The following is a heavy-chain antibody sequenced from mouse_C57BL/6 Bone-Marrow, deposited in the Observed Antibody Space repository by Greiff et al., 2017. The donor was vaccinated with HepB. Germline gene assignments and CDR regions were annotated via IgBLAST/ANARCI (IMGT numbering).Heavy chain of an antibody. Sequence: VQLQQSGAELVRPGTSVKVSCKASGYAFTNYLIEWVKQRPGQGLEWIGVINPGSGGTNYNEKFKGKATLTADKSSSTAYMQLSSLTSEDSAVYFCARPYYYGSSRTFAYWGQGTLVTVSA. J-gene: IGHJ3*01. V-gene: IGHV1-54*01. CDR1: GYAFTNYL. CDR3: ARPYYYGSSRTFAY. CDR2: INPGSGGT. D-gene: IGHD1-1*01.